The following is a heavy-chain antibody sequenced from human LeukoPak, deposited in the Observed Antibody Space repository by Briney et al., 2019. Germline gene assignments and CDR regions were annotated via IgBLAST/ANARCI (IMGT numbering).Heavy chain of an antibody. CDR3: ASAVD. J-gene: IGHJ4*02. CDR1: GGSISSGSYY. D-gene: IGHD4-23*01. V-gene: IGHV4-61*02. CDR2: IYTSGST. Sequence: SQTLSLTCTVSGGSISSGSYYWSWIRQPAGKGLEWIGRIYTSGSTNYNPSLKSQVTISVDTSKNQFSLKLSSVTAADTAVYYCASAVDWGQGTLVTVSS.